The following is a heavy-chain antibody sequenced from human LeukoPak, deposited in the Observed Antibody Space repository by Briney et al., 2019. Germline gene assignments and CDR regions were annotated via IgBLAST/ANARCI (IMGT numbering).Heavy chain of an antibody. D-gene: IGHD3-22*01. CDR1: GFTFGSYA. Sequence: HAGGSLRLSCAASGFTFGSYAMSWVRQAPGKGLEWVSAISGSGGSTYYADSVKGRFTISRDNSKNTLYLQMNSLRAEDTAVYYCAKGDLVVLSRNYFDYWGQGTLVTVSS. V-gene: IGHV3-23*01. CDR2: ISGSGGST. CDR3: AKGDLVVLSRNYFDY. J-gene: IGHJ4*02.